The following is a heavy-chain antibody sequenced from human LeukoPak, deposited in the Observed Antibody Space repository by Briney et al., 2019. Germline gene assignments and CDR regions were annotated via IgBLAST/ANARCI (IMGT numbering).Heavy chain of an antibody. CDR2: IYYSGST. D-gene: IGHD3-22*01. CDR3: ARDNSYYDSSGYQSTVLFDY. CDR1: GGSISSGDYY. V-gene: IGHV4-30-4*01. J-gene: IGHJ4*02. Sequence: SQTLSLTCTVSGGSISSGDYYWSWIRQPPGKGLEWIGCIYYSGSTYYNPSLKSRVTISVDTSKNQFSLKLSSVTAADTAVYYCARDNSYYDSSGYQSTVLFDYWGQGTLVTVSS.